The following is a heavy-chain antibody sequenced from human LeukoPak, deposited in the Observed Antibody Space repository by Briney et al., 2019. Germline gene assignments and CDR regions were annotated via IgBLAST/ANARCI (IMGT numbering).Heavy chain of an antibody. CDR2: INPNSGGT. CDR3: ARVRRKYYYDSSGSTRGDAFDI. V-gene: IGHV1-2*02. Sequence: GASVKVSCKASGYTFTGYYMHCVRQAPGQGLEWMGWINPNSGGTNYAQKFQGRVTMTRDTSISTAYMELSRLRSDATAVYYCARVRRKYYYDSSGSTRGDAFDIWGEGTMVTVSS. J-gene: IGHJ3*02. CDR1: GYTFTGYY. D-gene: IGHD3-22*01.